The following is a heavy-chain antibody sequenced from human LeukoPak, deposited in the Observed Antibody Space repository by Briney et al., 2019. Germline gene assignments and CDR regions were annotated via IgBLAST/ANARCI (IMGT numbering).Heavy chain of an antibody. Sequence: GGSLRLSCAASGFTFDDYAMHWVRQAPGKGLEWVSLISGDGGSTYYADSVKGRFTISRDNSKNSLYLQMSSLRTEDTALYYCAKVASYYDILTGYYIWGQGTLVTVSS. CDR1: GFTFDDYA. V-gene: IGHV3-43*02. CDR3: AKVASYYDILTGYYI. CDR2: ISGDGGST. J-gene: IGHJ4*02. D-gene: IGHD3-9*01.